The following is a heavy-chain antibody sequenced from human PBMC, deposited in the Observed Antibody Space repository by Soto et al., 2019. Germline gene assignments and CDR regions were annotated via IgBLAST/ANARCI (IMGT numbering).Heavy chain of an antibody. CDR3: AYGSSSAWIDY. D-gene: IGHD6-25*01. CDR1: GDSMRGYHFY. CDR2: AYFRGGNT. V-gene: IGHV4-39*01. Sequence: SETLSLTCSVSGDSMRGYHFYWGMIRQAPGKGLEWIGSAYFRGGNTYYSPSLKSRVSISVDTSKNEFSLRLTSLTAADTAVYFCAYGSSSAWIDYWGQGTLVTVSS. J-gene: IGHJ4*02.